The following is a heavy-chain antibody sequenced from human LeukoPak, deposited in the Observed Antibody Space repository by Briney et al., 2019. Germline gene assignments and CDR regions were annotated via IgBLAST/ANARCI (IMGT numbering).Heavy chain of an antibody. V-gene: IGHV4-38-2*02. CDR1: GYSISSGYY. CDR3: ARDPTSSGWYGSWFDP. D-gene: IGHD6-19*01. Sequence: SETLSLTCTVSGYSISSGYYWGWIRQPPGKGLEWIGSIYHSGSTYYNPSLKSRVTISVDTSKNQFSLKLSSVTAADTAVYYCARDPTSSGWYGSWFDPWGQETLVTVSS. J-gene: IGHJ5*02. CDR2: IYHSGST.